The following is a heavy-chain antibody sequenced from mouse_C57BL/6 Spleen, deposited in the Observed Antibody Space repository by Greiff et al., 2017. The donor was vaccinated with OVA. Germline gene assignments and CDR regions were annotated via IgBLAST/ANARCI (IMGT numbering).Heavy chain of an antibody. J-gene: IGHJ3*01. V-gene: IGHV6-3*01. CDR1: GFTFSNYW. Sequence: EVKVEESGGGLVQPGGSMKLSCVASGFTFSNYWMNWVRQSPEQGLEWVAQIRLKSDNNATHYAVSVKGRFTISRDDSKSSVYLHRNNLRAEDTGIYYCASGPGFAYWGQGTLVTVSA. CDR2: IRLKSDNNAT. CDR3: ASGPGFAY.